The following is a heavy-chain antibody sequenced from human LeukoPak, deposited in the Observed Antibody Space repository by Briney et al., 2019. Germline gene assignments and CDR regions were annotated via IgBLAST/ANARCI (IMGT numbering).Heavy chain of an antibody. CDR3: ATSSSSWYFWLDP. CDR1: GDSVSSNSAA. J-gene: IGHJ5*02. Sequence: SQTLSRTSAIDGDSVSSNSAAWNSIRQSPSRGLEWLGRTYYRSKWYKDYAVCVKSRITINPDTSKNQFSLQLNSVTPENTAVYYCATSSSSWYFWLDPWGQGTLVTVSS. D-gene: IGHD6-13*01. V-gene: IGHV6-1*01. CDR2: TYYRSKWYK.